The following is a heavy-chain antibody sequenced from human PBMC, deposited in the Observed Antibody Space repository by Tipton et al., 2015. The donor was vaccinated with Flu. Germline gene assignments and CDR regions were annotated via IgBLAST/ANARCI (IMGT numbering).Heavy chain of an antibody. D-gene: IGHD2/OR15-2a*01. CDR3: ARTNTNIVEEAAARPTRLHYYVMDV. CDR1: GASISGYY. V-gene: IGHV4-59*01. CDR2: ISSSGST. J-gene: IGHJ6*02. Sequence: TLSLTCTVSGASISGYYWSWIRQSPGKGQEYIGHISSSGSTTHNPSLKSRVTISLDTSKNQFSLKLTSVTAADTALYYCARTNTNIVEEAAARPTRLHYYVMDVWGQGTTVTVSS.